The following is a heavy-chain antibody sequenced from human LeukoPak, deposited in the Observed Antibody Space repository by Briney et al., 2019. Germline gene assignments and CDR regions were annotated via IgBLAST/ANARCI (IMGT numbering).Heavy chain of an antibody. Sequence: ASVNVSFKTSVYTFTVYYMHWVRQAPGQGLEWMGWINPNSGGTNYAQKFQGRVTMTRDTSMRTAYMELRRLTFDDTAVYYCAKDRWGSAYDPLDYWGQGALVTVSS. J-gene: IGHJ4*02. CDR1: VYTFTVYY. D-gene: IGHD5-12*01. CDR3: AKDRWGSAYDPLDY. CDR2: INPNSGGT. V-gene: IGHV1-2*02.